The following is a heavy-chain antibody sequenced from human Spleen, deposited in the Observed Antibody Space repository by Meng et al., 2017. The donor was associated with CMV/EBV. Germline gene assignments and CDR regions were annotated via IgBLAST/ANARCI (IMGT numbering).Heavy chain of an antibody. Sequence: SYYWGWLRQPPGQALEWIGSIYYSGSTSYNPSLKSRVTISVDTSKNQFSLKLSSVTAADTAVYYCARVSGAFDFWSGYTTQASWFDPWGQGTLVTVSS. CDR3: ARVSGAFDFWSGYTTQASWFDP. D-gene: IGHD3-3*01. CDR2: IYYSGST. CDR1: SYY. J-gene: IGHJ5*02. V-gene: IGHV4-39*07.